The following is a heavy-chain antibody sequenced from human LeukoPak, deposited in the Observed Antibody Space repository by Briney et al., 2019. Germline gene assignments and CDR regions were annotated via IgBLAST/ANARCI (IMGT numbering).Heavy chain of an antibody. CDR1: GFTFSSYW. CDR3: VELTSMVEHY. D-gene: IGHD3-10*01. CDR2: INSDGSST. Sequence: PGGSLRVSCAASGFTFSSYWMHWVRQAPGKGLVWVSRINSDGSSTSYADSVKGRFTISRDNAKNTLYLQMNSLRAEDTAVYYCVELTSMVEHYWGQGTLVTVSS. J-gene: IGHJ4*02. V-gene: IGHV3-74*01.